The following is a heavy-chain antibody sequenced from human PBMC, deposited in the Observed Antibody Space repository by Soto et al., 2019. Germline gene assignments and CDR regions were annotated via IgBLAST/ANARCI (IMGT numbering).Heavy chain of an antibody. CDR2: IYYSGST. CDR1: GGSISSYY. Sequence: SETLSLTCTVSGGSISSYYWSWIRQPPGKGLEWIGYIYYSGSTNYNPSLKSRVTISVDTSKNQFFLKLSSVTAADTAVYYCARLKPEYYYYYYMDVWGKGTTVTVSS. V-gene: IGHV4-59*08. CDR3: ARLKPEYYYYYYMDV. J-gene: IGHJ6*03.